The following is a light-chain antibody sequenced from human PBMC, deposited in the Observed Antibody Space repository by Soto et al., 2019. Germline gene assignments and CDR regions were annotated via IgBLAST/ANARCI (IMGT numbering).Light chain of an antibody. CDR1: QSVSNF. CDR3: QQRSIWPPWT. CDR2: DAS. J-gene: IGKJ1*01. V-gene: IGKV3-11*01. Sequence: EIGLTPSPAPLSFSPGEIATLTRRASQSVSNFLAWYQHKPGQAPRLLIYDASIRAAGVPARFSGSGSETDFSLTISSLEPEDFAIYYCQQRSIWPPWTFGQGTKVDTK.